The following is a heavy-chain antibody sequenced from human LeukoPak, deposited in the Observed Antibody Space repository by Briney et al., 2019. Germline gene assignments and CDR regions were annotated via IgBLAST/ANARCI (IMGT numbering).Heavy chain of an antibody. CDR1: GYTFTDYY. Sequence: ASVKLSCKASGYTFTDYYMHWVRQAPRQGLELMGWVNPNSGGTNFAQRFQGRVTMTRDTSISTAYMELSRLRSDDTAVYYRARETPLASRAFDIWGQGTMVTVSS. V-gene: IGHV1-2*02. D-gene: IGHD3-3*02. CDR3: ARETPLASRAFDI. J-gene: IGHJ3*02. CDR2: VNPNSGGT.